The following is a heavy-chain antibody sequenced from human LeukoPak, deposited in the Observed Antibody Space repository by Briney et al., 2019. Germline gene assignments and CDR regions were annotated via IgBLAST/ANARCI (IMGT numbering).Heavy chain of an antibody. CDR2: IYHSGST. Sequence: SETLSLTCAVSGYSISSGYYWGWIRQPPGKGLEWIGSIYHSGSTYYNPPLKSRVTISVDTSKNQFSLKLSSVTAADTAVYYCARTYSSSSSDFDYWGQGTLVTVSS. J-gene: IGHJ4*02. CDR1: GYSISSGYY. V-gene: IGHV4-38-2*01. D-gene: IGHD6-6*01. CDR3: ARTYSSSSSDFDY.